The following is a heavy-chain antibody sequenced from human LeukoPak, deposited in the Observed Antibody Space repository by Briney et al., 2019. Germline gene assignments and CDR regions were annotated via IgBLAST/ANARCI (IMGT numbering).Heavy chain of an antibody. Sequence: GGSLRLSCVASGFTFSGHSMSWVRQAPGQGLEWVSSIYISGDSTFFADSVKGRFTTSRDNSKNTVYLQMNSLKAEDTAVYYCARVHYYGSGSYYDMRGPGTLVTVSS. J-gene: IGHJ4*02. CDR2: IYISGDST. V-gene: IGHV3-23*01. D-gene: IGHD3-10*01. CDR3: ARVHYYGSGSYYDM. CDR1: GFTFSGHS.